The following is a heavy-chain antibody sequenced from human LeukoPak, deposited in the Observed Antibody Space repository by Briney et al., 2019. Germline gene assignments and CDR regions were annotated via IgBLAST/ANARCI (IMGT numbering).Heavy chain of an antibody. D-gene: IGHD6-13*01. V-gene: IGHV6-1*01. CDR2: TYYRSKWYN. Sequence: SQTFSLTCAISGDNVSSNSATWTWIRQSPSRGLEWLGRTYYRSKWYNDYAVSVKSRITINPDTSKNQFSLQLNSVTPEDTAVYYCARGSSSSSWYFDYWGQGTLVTVSS. CDR1: GDNVSSNSAT. J-gene: IGHJ4*02. CDR3: ARGSSSSSWYFDY.